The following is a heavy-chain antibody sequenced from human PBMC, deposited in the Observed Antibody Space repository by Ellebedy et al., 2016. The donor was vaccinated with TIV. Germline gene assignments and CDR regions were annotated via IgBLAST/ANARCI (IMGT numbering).Heavy chain of an antibody. CDR1: GFPFTIYA. J-gene: IGHJ4*02. V-gene: IGHV3-23*01. D-gene: IGHD6-19*01. CDR2: ISVSGDGT. Sequence: GESLKISCAASGFPFTIYAMGWVRQAPGKGLEWVSTISVSGDGTFYSDSVQGRFTISRDNSKKAVYVQMISLRAKDTAVYYCAKDSGRSGWYFDYWGQGTPVTVSS. CDR3: AKDSGRSGWYFDY.